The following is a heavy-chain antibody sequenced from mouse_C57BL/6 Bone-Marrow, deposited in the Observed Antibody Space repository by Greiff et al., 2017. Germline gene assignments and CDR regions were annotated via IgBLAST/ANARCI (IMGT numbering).Heavy chain of an antibody. CDR1: GFTFSDYG. CDR3: ARDAYDYGYAMDY. J-gene: IGHJ4*01. V-gene: IGHV5-15*01. D-gene: IGHD2-4*01. CDR2: ISNLAYSI. Sequence: EVKLMESGGGLVQPGGSLKLSCAASGFTFSDYGMAWVRQAPRKGPEWVAFISNLAYSIYYADTVTGRFTISRENAKNTLYLEMSSLRSEDTAMYYCARDAYDYGYAMDYWGQGTSVTVSS.